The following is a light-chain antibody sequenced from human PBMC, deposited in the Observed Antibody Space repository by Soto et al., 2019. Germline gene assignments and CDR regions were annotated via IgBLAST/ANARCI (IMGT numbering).Light chain of an antibody. Sequence: EIVLTQSPGTLSLSPVERATLSFRASQSVSSSYLAWYQQKPGQAPRLLIYGASSRATGIPDRFSGSGSGTDFTLTISSLQSEDFAVYYCQQYGDWPLTFGGGTKVDIK. V-gene: IGKV3-20*01. CDR1: QSVSSSY. CDR3: QQYGDWPLT. CDR2: GAS. J-gene: IGKJ4*01.